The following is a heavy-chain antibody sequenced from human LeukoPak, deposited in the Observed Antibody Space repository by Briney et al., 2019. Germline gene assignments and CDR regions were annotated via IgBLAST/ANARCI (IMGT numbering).Heavy chain of an antibody. J-gene: IGHJ4*02. CDR3: ARVKGSYFDY. CDR2: ISSSGSSI. D-gene: IGHD2-15*01. Sequence: PGGSLRLSCVGSGFPFSSYSMIWVRQAPGKGLEWVSYISSSGSSIYFVDSVKGRFTVPRDNAKNSLFLQMNSPRVEDTSTYFCARVKGSYFDYWGQGALVTVSS. V-gene: IGHV3-48*01. CDR1: GFPFSSYS.